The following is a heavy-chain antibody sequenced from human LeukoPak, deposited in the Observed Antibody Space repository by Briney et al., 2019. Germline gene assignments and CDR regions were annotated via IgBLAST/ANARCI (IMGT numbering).Heavy chain of an antibody. D-gene: IGHD3-9*01. CDR2: IYTSGST. J-gene: IGHJ3*02. CDR1: GGSISSGSYY. CDR3: ARDSGYDILLMDAFDI. Sequence: SETLSLTCTVSGGSISSGSYYWSWIRQPAGKGLEWIGRIYTSGSTNYNPSLKSRVTISVDTSKNQFSLKLSSVTAADTAVYYCARDSGYDILLMDAFDIWGQGAMVTVSS. V-gene: IGHV4-61*02.